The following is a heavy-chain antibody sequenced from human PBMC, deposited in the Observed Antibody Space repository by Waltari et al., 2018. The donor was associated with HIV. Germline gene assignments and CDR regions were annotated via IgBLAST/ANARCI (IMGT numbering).Heavy chain of an antibody. D-gene: IGHD1-26*01. CDR2: IYYTGRG. J-gene: IGHJ2*01. V-gene: IGHV4-39*01. CDR3: ARHALRVGAAYWNFDL. CDR1: GGSVSSSSDF. Sequence: QLQLQESGPGLVKPSETLSLTCAVSGGSVSSSSDFWGWIRQPPGTGLEWVGRIYYTGRGYYNPSLKSRVTISVDTSKNQFSLKVTSVTAADTAVYYCARHALRVGAAYWNFDLWGRGTLVTVSS.